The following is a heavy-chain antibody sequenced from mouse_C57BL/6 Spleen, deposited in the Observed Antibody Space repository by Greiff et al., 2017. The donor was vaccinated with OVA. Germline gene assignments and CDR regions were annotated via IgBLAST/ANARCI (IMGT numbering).Heavy chain of an antibody. CDR3: TRDYYGSSLAWFAY. Sequence: QVHVKQSGAELVRPGASVTLSCKASGYTFTDYEMHWVKQTPVHGLEWIGAIDPETGGTAYNQKFKGKAILTADKSSSTAYMELRSLTSEDSAVYYCTRDYYGSSLAWFAYWGQGTLVTVSA. CDR1: GYTFTDYE. D-gene: IGHD1-1*01. CDR2: IDPETGGT. V-gene: IGHV1-15*01. J-gene: IGHJ3*01.